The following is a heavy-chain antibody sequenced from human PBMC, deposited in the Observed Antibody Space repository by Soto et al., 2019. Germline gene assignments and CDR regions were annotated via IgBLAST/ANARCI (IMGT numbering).Heavy chain of an antibody. Sequence: GGSLRLSCAASGFTFSNYGMSWVRQAPGRGLEWVSAITNTGGSTYYADSVKGRFTISRDNSKNMLYLQLNSLGVEDTALYYCARTLSGYDYWGQGTLVTSPQ. J-gene: IGHJ4*02. CDR3: ARTLSGYDY. V-gene: IGHV3-23*01. CDR1: GFTFSNYG. CDR2: ITNTGGST. D-gene: IGHD5-12*01.